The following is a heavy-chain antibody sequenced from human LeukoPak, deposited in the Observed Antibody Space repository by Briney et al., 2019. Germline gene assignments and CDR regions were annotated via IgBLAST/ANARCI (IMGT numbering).Heavy chain of an antibody. Sequence: KPSETLSLTCAVYGWSFSGYYRSWLRQPPGKGLEWIGEINHSGSTNYNPSLKSRVTISVDTPMNQFSLRLTSVTAADTAVYYCARGRGCSSTSCYTDYYYYMDVWGKGTTVTVSS. D-gene: IGHD2-2*02. CDR3: ARGRGCSSTSCYTDYYYYMDV. V-gene: IGHV4-34*01. J-gene: IGHJ6*03. CDR1: GWSFSGYY. CDR2: INHSGST.